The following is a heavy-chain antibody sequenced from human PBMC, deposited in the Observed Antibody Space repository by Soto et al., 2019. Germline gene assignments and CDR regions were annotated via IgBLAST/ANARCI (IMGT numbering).Heavy chain of an antibody. CDR1: GPSISSYY. J-gene: IGHJ5*02. CDR3: ANLPTWGATTFAP. D-gene: IGHD1-26*01. V-gene: IGHV4-4*08. CDR2: IYNTGTT. Sequence: QVQLQESGPGLVNPSETLFLTCTASGPSISSYYWSWIRQPPRKGPEWIAYIYNTGTTKYNPSLKSRVTISEDTSKNQFSLKLTSVTAADTAVYYCANLPTWGATTFAPWGQGTLVTVSS.